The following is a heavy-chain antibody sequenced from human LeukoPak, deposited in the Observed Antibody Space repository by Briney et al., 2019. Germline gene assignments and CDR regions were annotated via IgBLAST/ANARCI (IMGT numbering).Heavy chain of an antibody. CDR1: GYTFTNYG. D-gene: IGHD3-22*01. CDR2: VSAYNGNT. J-gene: IGHJ2*01. CDR3: AREGYNYGWYFDL. V-gene: IGHV1-18*04. Sequence: ASVQVSCKASGYTFTNYGISWVRQAPGQALEWLGWVSAYNGNTNYAQKLQGRVTMTTDTSTSTAYMELRSLRSDDTAVYYCAREGYNYGWYFDLWGRGTLVTVSS.